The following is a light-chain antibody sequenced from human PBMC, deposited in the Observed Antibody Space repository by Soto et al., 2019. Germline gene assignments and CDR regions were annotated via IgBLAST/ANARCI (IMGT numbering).Light chain of an antibody. V-gene: IGLV1-47*01. J-gene: IGLJ2*01. CDR3: TLWDDSRRGRL. CDR1: SSSIESNY. CDR2: RNN. Sequence: QAVVTQPPSASGTPGQRVTISCSGTSSSIESNYVYWYQQLPGTAPRLLIYRNNQRPSGVPDRFSGSKSGTSASLAISALRSEDEADYYCTLWDDSRRGRLFGGGTKLTVL.